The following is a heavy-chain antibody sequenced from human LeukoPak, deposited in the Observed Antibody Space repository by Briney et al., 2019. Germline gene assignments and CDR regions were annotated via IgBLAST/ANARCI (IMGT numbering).Heavy chain of an antibody. V-gene: IGHV1-2*02. CDR3: ARIPTRSYDSSGYYALWGAFDI. Sequence: ASVKVSCKASGYTFTGYYMHWVRQAPGQGLEWMGWINPNSGGTNYAQKFQGRVTMTRDTSISTAYMELSRLRSDDTAVYYCARIPTRSYDSSGYYALWGAFDIWGQGTMVTVSS. CDR2: INPNSGGT. D-gene: IGHD3-22*01. J-gene: IGHJ3*02. CDR1: GYTFTGYY.